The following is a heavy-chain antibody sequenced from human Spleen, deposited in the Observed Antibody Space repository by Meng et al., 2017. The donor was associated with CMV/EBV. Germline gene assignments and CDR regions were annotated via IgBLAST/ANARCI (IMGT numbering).Heavy chain of an antibody. CDR1: GFTISTYA. D-gene: IGHD1-26*01. CDR3: ASESGSYWGVDY. Sequence: GGSLRLSCAASGFTISTYAMNWVRQPPGKGLEWVSVLSGSGGTTYYADSVKGRFTISRDNSKKMLHLQMDSLRAEDTAVYYCASESGSYWGVDYWGQGTLVTVSS. V-gene: IGHV3-23*01. J-gene: IGHJ4*02. CDR2: LSGSGGTT.